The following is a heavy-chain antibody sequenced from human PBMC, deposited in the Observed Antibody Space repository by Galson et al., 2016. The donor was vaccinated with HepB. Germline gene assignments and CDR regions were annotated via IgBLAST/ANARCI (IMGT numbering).Heavy chain of an antibody. D-gene: IGHD3-22*01. Sequence: ETLSLTCTVSGGSISSYYWSWIRQPPGKGLEWIGYIYYNGDTRYKPSLKSRVTISVDTSKNQFSLKLSSVTAADTAVYYCARFYYDSSGYPHDAFDIWGQGTMVTVSS. CDR2: IYYNGDT. V-gene: IGHV4-59*01. J-gene: IGHJ3*02. CDR1: GGSISSYY. CDR3: ARFYYDSSGYPHDAFDI.